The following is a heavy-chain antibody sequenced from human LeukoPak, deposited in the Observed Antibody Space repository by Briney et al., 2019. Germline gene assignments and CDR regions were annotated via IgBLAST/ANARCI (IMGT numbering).Heavy chain of an antibody. Sequence: ASVKVSCKASGYTFTSHGIIWVRQAPGQGLEWMGWISTYNDNTNSAQKLQGRVTMTTDTSTITAYMELRSLRSDDTAVYYCARAASLIGELSKIPFYYWGQGTLVTVSS. V-gene: IGHV1-18*01. D-gene: IGHD3-10*01. CDR2: ISTYNDNT. CDR3: ARAASLIGELSKIPFYY. J-gene: IGHJ4*02. CDR1: GYTFTSHG.